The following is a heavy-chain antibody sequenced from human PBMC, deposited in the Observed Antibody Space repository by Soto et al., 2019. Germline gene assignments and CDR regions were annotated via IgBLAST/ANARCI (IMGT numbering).Heavy chain of an antibody. CDR1: GYTFTSYA. D-gene: IGHD3-10*01. Sequence: QVQLVQSGAEVKKPGASVKVSCKASGYTFTSYAMHWVRQAPGQRLEWMGWINAGNGNTKYSQKFQGRVTITRDTSASTAYMELSSLRSEDTAVYYCARGGFGELSLDYWGQGTLVTVSS. CDR3: ARGGFGELSLDY. CDR2: INAGNGNT. V-gene: IGHV1-3*01. J-gene: IGHJ4*02.